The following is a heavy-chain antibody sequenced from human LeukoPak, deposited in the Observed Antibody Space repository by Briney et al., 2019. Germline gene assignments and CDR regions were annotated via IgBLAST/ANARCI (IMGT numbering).Heavy chain of an antibody. J-gene: IGHJ4*02. CDR1: GGTFSSYA. V-gene: IGHV1-69*05. CDR3: ATETKNGAFDY. CDR2: IIPIFGTA. Sequence: SVKVSCKASGGTFSSYAISWVRQAPGQGLEWMGGIIPIFGTANYAQKFQGRVTITRNTSISTAYMELSSLRSEDTAVYYCATETKNGAFDYWGQGTLVTVSS. D-gene: IGHD1/OR15-1a*01.